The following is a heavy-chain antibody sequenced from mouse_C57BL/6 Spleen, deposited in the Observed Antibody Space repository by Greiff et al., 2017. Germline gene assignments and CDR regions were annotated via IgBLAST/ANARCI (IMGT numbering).Heavy chain of an antibody. D-gene: IGHD2-5*01. J-gene: IGHJ3*01. CDR2: IDPSDSYT. CDR3: ARGNSKFPVSY. CDR1: GYTFTSYW. Sequence: VQLQQSGAELVKPGASVKLSCKASGYTFTSYWMQWVKQRPGQGLEWIGEIDPSDSYTNYNQKFKGKATLTVDTSTSTAYMQLSSLTSEDSAVYYCARGNSKFPVSYWGQGTLVTVSA. V-gene: IGHV1-50*01.